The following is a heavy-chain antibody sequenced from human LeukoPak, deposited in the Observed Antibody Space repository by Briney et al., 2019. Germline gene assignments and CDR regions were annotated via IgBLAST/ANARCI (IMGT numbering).Heavy chain of an antibody. CDR3: ARAEGFSYYGDYLFYLPKWLDAFDI. J-gene: IGHJ3*02. Sequence: SGGSLRLSCAASGFTFSSYAMHWVRQAPGKGLEWVAVISYDGSNKYYADSVKGRFTISRDNSKNTLYLQMNSLRAEDTAVYYCARAEGFSYYGDYLFYLPKWLDAFDIWGQGTMVTVSS. CDR1: GFTFSSYA. V-gene: IGHV3-30*04. CDR2: ISYDGSNK. D-gene: IGHD4-17*01.